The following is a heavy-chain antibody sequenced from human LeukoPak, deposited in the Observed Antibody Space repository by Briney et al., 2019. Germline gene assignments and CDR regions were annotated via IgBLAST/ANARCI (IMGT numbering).Heavy chain of an antibody. CDR2: IYYSGST. CDR3: ASGPAGYYGSGNYYDV. CDR1: GGSISSSSYY. D-gene: IGHD3-10*01. J-gene: IGHJ6*04. V-gene: IGHV4-39*01. Sequence: PSETLSLTCTVSGGSISSSSYYWGWIRQPPGKGLEWIGSIYYSGSTYYNPSLKSRVTISVDTSKNQFSLKLSSVTAADTAVYYCASGPAGYYGSGNYYDVWGKGTTVTVSS.